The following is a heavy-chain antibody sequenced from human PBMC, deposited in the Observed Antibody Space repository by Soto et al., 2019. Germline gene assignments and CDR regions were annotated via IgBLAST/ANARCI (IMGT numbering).Heavy chain of an antibody. Sequence: EVQLVESGGGLVQPGGSLGLSCAASGFSFNNNWMSWVRQAPGKGLEWVANIKQDGSEKSYVDSVKGRFTISRDNAKNSMYLQMNSLRAEDTAVYYCARIATGGRRDFDYWGQGTLVTVSP. CDR2: IKQDGSEK. J-gene: IGHJ4*02. CDR1: GFSFNNNW. V-gene: IGHV3-7*05. D-gene: IGHD6-13*01. CDR3: ARIATGGRRDFDY.